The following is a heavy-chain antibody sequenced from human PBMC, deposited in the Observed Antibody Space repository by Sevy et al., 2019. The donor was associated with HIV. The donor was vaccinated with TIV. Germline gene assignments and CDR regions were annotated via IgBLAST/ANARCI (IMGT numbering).Heavy chain of an antibody. Sequence: GGSLRLSCAASGFTFSSYWMSWVRQAPGKGLEWVAHIKRDGTEKYYVDSVKGRFTISRDNAKNSLYLQMNSLRAEDTAVYYCARDCSSSSCLWGMGVWGQGTTVTVSS. J-gene: IGHJ6*02. D-gene: IGHD2-2*01. CDR1: GFTFSSYW. V-gene: IGHV3-7*03. CDR3: ARDCSSSSCLWGMGV. CDR2: IKRDGTEK.